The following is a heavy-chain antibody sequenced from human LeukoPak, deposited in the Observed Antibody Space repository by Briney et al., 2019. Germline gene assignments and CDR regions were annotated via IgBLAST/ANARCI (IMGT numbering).Heavy chain of an antibody. V-gene: IGHV1-2*02. Sequence: ASVKVSCKASGYTFTGYYMHWVRQAPGQGLEWMGWINPNSGGTNYAQKFQGRVTITADKSTSTAYMELSSLRSEDTAVYYCARSLGLVFYYYYMDVWGKGTTVTVSS. CDR3: ARSLGLVFYYYYMDV. D-gene: IGHD3/OR15-3a*01. CDR2: INPNSGGT. CDR1: GYTFTGYY. J-gene: IGHJ6*03.